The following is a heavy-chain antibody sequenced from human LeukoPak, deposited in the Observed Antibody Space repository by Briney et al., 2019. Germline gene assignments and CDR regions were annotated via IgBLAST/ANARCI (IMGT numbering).Heavy chain of an antibody. CDR3: ARQKGYCGSGSYYYFDY. V-gene: IGHV4-39*01. CDR1: GDSISSSIHY. CDR2: MYYSGNT. J-gene: IGHJ4*02. Sequence: SETLSLTCIVSGDSISSSIHYWGWVRQPPGQGLEWIGSMYYSGNTYYNPSLKSRVTMSVDTSKSQFSLKLNSLTAADTAVYYCARQKGYCGSGSYYYFDYWGQGTLVTVSS. D-gene: IGHD3-10*01.